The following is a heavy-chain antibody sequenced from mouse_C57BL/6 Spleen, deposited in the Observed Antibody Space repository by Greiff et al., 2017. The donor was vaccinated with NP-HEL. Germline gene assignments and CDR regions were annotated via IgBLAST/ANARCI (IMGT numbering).Heavy chain of an antibody. J-gene: IGHJ1*03. CDR2: INPYNGGT. CDR3: ARGITTVVDWYFDV. V-gene: IGHV1-19*01. CDR1: GYTFTDYY. D-gene: IGHD1-1*01. Sequence: EVQLQESGPVLVKPGASVKMSCKASGYTFTDYYMNWVKQSHGKSLEWIGVINPYNGGTSYNQKFKGKATLTVDKSSSTAYMELNSLTSEDSAVYYCARGITTVVDWYFDVWGTGTTVTVSS.